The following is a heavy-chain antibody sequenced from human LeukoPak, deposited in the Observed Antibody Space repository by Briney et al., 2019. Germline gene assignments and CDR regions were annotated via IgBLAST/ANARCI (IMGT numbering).Heavy chain of an antibody. CDR1: GFTFSTYS. V-gene: IGHV3-48*02. Sequence: PGGSLRLSCAASGFTFSTYSMNWVRQAPGKGLEWVSYISSGSSTIYYADSMKGRFTISRDNAKNSLYLQMNGLRDEDTAVYYCASRRESFDYWGQGTLVTVSS. CDR3: ASRRESFDY. CDR2: ISSGSSTI. J-gene: IGHJ4*02.